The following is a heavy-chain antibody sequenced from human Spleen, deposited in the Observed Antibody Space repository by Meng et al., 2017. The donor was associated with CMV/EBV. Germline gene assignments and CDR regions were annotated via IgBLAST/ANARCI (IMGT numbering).Heavy chain of an antibody. CDR1: GFTFSSYE. V-gene: IGHV3-48*03. Sequence: GESLKISCAASGFTFSSYEMNWVRQAPGKGLEWVSSIRSSGSTIYYADSVKGRFTISRDNAKNSLYLQMNTLRAEDTAVYYCARAIYNWNYVWFDSWGRGTLVTVSS. J-gene: IGHJ5*01. CDR2: IRSSGSTI. CDR3: ARAIYNWNYVWFDS. D-gene: IGHD1-7*01.